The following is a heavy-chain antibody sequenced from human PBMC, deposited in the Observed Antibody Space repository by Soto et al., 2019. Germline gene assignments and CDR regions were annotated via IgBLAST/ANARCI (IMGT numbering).Heavy chain of an antibody. CDR2: ISYDGSNK. CDR3: ARDRSSSYYYSGMDV. Sequence: GSLGLCCAASGXTFRSYSMHWVRQAPGKGLEWVAVISYDGSNKYYADSVKGRFTISRDNSKKKLYLQMNSLRAEDTAVYYCARDRSSSYYYSGMDVWGQGTTGTVSS. V-gene: IGHV3-30-3*01. CDR1: GXTFRSYS. J-gene: IGHJ6*02. D-gene: IGHD6-6*01.